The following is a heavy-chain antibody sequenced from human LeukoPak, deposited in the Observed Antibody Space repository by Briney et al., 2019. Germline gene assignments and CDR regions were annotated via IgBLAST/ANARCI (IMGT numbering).Heavy chain of an antibody. CDR2: ISSSSSTI. V-gene: IGHV3-48*04. D-gene: IGHD6-13*01. J-gene: IGHJ4*02. CDR3: ARDLGSSSSWPY. Sequence: GGSLRLSCAASGFTFSDYSLNWVRQAPGKGLEWLSFISSSSSTIYYADSVKGRFTISRDNAKNSLYLQMNSLRAEDTAVYYCARDLGSSSSWPYWGQGTLVTVSS. CDR1: GFTFSDYS.